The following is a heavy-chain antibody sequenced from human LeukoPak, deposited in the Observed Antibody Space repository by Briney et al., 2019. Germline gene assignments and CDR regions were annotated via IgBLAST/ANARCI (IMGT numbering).Heavy chain of an antibody. CDR2: INTNTGNP. CDR3: ARASSIAAPYYYYYMDV. D-gene: IGHD6-6*01. V-gene: IGHV7-4-1*02. Sequence: ASVTVSCKASGYTFTSYAMNWVRQAPGQGLEGMGWINTNTGNPTYAQGFTGPFVFSLDTSVSTAYLQISSLKAEDTAVYYCARASSIAAPYYYYYMDVWGKGTTVTVSS. CDR1: GYTFTSYA. J-gene: IGHJ6*03.